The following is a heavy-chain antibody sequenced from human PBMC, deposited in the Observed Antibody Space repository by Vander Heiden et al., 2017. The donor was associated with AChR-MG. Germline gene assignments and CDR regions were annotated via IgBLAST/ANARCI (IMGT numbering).Heavy chain of an antibody. V-gene: IGHV3-7*01. CDR3: AMGASFDY. CDR1: GLPFSGSW. Sequence: EVQLVESRGGLVQPGGSLRLSCVAPGLPFSGSWMTWIRQAPGKGLERVTSMKETGNTVKGRFTISRDNAKNSVYLQMNSLRAEDTAVYYCAMGASFDYWGQGTLVTVSS. CDR2: MKETGNT. J-gene: IGHJ4*02.